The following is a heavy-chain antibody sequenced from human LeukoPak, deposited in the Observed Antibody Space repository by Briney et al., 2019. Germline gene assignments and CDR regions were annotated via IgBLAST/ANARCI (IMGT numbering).Heavy chain of an antibody. CDR1: GGSISSSSYY. Sequence: SETLSLTCTVSGGSISSSSYYWGWIRQPPGKGLEWIGSIYYSGSTYYNPSLKSRVTISVDTSKNQFSLKLSSVTAADTAVHYCARQEDYYDSSGYLHWGQGTLVTVSS. J-gene: IGHJ4*02. CDR2: IYYSGST. D-gene: IGHD3-22*01. CDR3: ARQEDYYDSSGYLH. V-gene: IGHV4-39*01.